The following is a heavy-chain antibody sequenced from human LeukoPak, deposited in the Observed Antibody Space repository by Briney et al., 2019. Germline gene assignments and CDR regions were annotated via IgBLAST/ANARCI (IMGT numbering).Heavy chain of an antibody. CDR2: IKEDGSEE. CDR3: ARDWLAGNPYHAFDL. Sequence: GGSLRLSCAASGFTFSNYWMTWVRQAPGKGLECVAHIKEDGSEEYYVDSVKGRFSISRDNAKNSLHLQMDSLRAEDTAVYFCARDWLAGNPYHAFDLWGKGTMVTVSS. J-gene: IGHJ3*01. CDR1: GFTFSNYW. D-gene: IGHD3-22*01. V-gene: IGHV3-7*01.